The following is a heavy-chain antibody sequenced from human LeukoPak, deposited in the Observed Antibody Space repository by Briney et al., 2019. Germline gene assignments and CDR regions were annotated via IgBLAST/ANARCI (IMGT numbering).Heavy chain of an antibody. CDR3: ARGYDWESDY. CDR2: INPKNGYT. D-gene: IGHD1-20*01. V-gene: IGHV1-2*06. J-gene: IGHJ4*02. Sequence: ASVKVSCKASGYTFSGYYMHWVRQAPGQGLEWMGRINPKNGYTNYAQNFQGRVTMTRDTSICTAYMELSRLRSDDTAVYYCARGYDWESDYWGQGTLVTVSS. CDR1: GYTFSGYY.